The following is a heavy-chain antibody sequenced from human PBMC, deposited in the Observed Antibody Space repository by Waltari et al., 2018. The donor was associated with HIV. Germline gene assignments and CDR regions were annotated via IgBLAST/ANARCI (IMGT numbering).Heavy chain of an antibody. CDR1: GFTFSSYA. J-gene: IGHJ4*02. CDR3: AKGTLNPLTTDY. D-gene: IGHD4-17*01. Sequence: EVQLLESGGGLVQLGGSLRLSCAGSGFTFSSYAMTWVRQAPGKGLEWVSAIFGDGGSTFYADSVKGRFTISRDNSKNTLYLQMNSLRAEDTAVYYCAKGTLNPLTTDYWGQGTLVTVSS. CDR2: IFGDGGST. V-gene: IGHV3-23*01.